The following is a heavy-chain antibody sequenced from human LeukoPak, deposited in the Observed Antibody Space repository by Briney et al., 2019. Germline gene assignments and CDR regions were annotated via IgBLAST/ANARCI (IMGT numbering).Heavy chain of an antibody. CDR3: ARDPSGSWQWFDY. D-gene: IGHD1-26*01. J-gene: IGHJ4*02. CDR2: INPNGGGT. CDR1: GYTFTIYY. Sequence: ASVKVSCKAAGYTFTIYYMHWVRQAPGEGLEWMGVINPNGGGTSYAQKFQGRVTMTRDTSTSTVYMELRSLTFEDTAVYFCARDPSGSWQWFDYWGQGTLVTVSS. V-gene: IGHV1-46*01.